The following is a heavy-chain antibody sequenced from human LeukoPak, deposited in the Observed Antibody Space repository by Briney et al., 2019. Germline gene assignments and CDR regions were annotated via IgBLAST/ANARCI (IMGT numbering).Heavy chain of an antibody. J-gene: IGHJ4*02. Sequence: ETLSLTCTVSGASISSFFWSWVRQAPGKGLEWVANIKQDGSEKYYVDSVKGRFTISRDNAKNSLYLQMNSLRAEDTAVYYCARELYGSGSYWVYWGQGTLVSVSS. CDR3: ARELYGSGSYWVY. D-gene: IGHD3-10*01. V-gene: IGHV3-7*01. CDR2: IKQDGSEK. CDR1: GASISSFF.